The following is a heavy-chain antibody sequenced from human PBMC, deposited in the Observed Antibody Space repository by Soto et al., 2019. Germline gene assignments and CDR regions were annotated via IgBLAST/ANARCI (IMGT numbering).Heavy chain of an antibody. CDR2: GNHRGDN. V-gene: IGHV4-34*01. J-gene: IGHJ4*02. CDR1: VPSFTSYY. CDR3: GRGRGYRRFVDY. D-gene: IGHD5-12*01. Sequence: QVQLHQWGAGLLKASETLSLTCNVSVPSFTSYYWTWVRQAPGKGLEWIGEGNHRGDNTYNPSLGDRVAISVDTSKNEFSLKLTSVTGGDTGVYFCGRGRGYRRFVDYWGQGTLVTVSS.